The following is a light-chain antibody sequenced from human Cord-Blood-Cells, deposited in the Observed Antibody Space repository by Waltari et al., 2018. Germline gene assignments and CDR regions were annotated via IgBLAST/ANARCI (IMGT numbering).Light chain of an antibody. Sequence: EIVLTQSPATLSLSPGERATLSCRASQSVSSYLAWYQQKPGQAPRHLIYDASNRATGIPARFSGSGSGTDFTLTISSLEPEDFAVYYCQQRSNWSMYTFGQGTKLEIK. CDR3: QQRSNWSMYT. CDR2: DAS. J-gene: IGKJ2*01. CDR1: QSVSSY. V-gene: IGKV3-11*01.